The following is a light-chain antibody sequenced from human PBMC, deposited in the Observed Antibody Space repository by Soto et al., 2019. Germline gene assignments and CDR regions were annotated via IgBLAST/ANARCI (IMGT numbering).Light chain of an antibody. Sequence: SYDLTQTPSVSVSPGQTARITCSGDELSKQYVYWYQQKPGRAPVLVIYKDTERASGIPERFSASSSGTTVTLTISGVRAEDEADYYCQSSDDTGNYYLFGTGTKVTV. CDR3: QSSDDTGNYYL. CDR1: ELSKQY. CDR2: KDT. V-gene: IGLV3-25*02. J-gene: IGLJ1*01.